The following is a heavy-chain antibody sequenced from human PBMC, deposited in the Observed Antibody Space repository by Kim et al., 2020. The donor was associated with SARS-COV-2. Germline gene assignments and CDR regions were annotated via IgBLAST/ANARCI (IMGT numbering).Heavy chain of an antibody. V-gene: IGHV3-15*01. J-gene: IGHJ4*02. D-gene: IGHD3-22*01. Sequence: PVKGRFTISRDDSKNTLYLQMNSLETEDTAVYYCARHIYYDGGAYHTVSHYWGSGTLVTVSS. CDR3: ARHIYYDGGAYHTVSHY.